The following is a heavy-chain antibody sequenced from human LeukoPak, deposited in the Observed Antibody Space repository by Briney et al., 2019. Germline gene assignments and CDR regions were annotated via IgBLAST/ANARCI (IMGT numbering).Heavy chain of an antibody. D-gene: IGHD2-2*01. V-gene: IGHV3-30*18. J-gene: IGHJ6*02. Sequence: QAGGSLRLSCVTSGFTFSNYGMHWVRQAPGKGLEWAAVISHDVSERYYADPVKGRFTISRDNSKNTLYLQMNSLRAEDTAVYYCAKVRFGYCSSTSCRQGYYYYGMDVWGQGTTVTVSS. CDR1: GFTFSNYG. CDR3: AKVRFGYCSSTSCRQGYYYYGMDV. CDR2: ISHDVSER.